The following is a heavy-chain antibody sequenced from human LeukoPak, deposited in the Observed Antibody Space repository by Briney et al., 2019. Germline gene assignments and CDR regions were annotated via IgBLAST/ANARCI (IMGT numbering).Heavy chain of an antibody. D-gene: IGHD2-2*01. CDR1: GYTFTGYY. V-gene: IGHV1-2*02. J-gene: IGHJ4*02. Sequence: ASVKVSCKASGYTFTGYYMHWVRQAPGQGLEWMGWINPNSGGTNYAQKFQGRVTMTRDTSISTAYMELSRLRSDDTAVYYCARVPAVYCSSTSCFHFDYWGQGTLVTVSS. CDR2: INPNSGGT. CDR3: ARVPAVYCSSTSCFHFDY.